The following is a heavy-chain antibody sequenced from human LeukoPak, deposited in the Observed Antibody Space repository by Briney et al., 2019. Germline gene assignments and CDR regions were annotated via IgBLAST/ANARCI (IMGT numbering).Heavy chain of an antibody. CDR2: INHSGST. CDR1: GGSFSGYY. V-gene: IGHV4-34*01. J-gene: IGHJ3*02. CDR3: ARDRIHAGGYLDAFDI. Sequence: PSATLSLTCAVYGGSFSGYYWSWIRQPPGKGLEWIGEINHSGSTNYNPSLKSRVTISVDTSKNQFSLKLSSVTAADTAVYYCARDRIHAGGYLDAFDIWGQGTMVTVSS. D-gene: IGHD2-8*02.